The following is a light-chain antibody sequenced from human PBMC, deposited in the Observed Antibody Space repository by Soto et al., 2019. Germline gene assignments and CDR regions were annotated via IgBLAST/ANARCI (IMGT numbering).Light chain of an antibody. CDR3: HQYNNGWT. CDR2: GAS. J-gene: IGKJ1*01. CDR1: QSVSSTY. V-gene: IGKV3-20*01. Sequence: EIVFTQSPGTLSLSPGERAPLSCRASQSVSSTYLAWYQQRPGQAPRLLIYGASSRATGIPDRFSGSGSGTDFTLTISSLKSEDFAVYYYHQYNNGWTFGQGTKVDIK.